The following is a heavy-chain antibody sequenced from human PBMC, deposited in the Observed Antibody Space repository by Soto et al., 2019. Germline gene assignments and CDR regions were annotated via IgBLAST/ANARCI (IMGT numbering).Heavy chain of an antibody. J-gene: IGHJ6*02. CDR2: IWYDGSNK. CDR1: GLTFSNYG. V-gene: IGHV3-33*01. Sequence: QVQLVESGGGVVQPGRSLRLSCAASGLTFSNYGMHWVRQAPGKGLEWVAVIWYDGSNKYYPDSVKGRFTISRDNSKDTLYLQMNILRAEDTAVYYCARGNLNYYYGMDVWGQGTTVTVSS. CDR3: ARGNLNYYYGMDV.